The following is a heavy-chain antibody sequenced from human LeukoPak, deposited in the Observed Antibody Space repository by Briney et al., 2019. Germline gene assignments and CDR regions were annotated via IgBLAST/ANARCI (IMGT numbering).Heavy chain of an antibody. CDR3: ARSSYGAGSKPYWVDY. CDR1: GGSISSSSYY. D-gene: IGHD3-10*01. V-gene: IGHV4-39*01. CDR2: YSGST. Sequence: PPETLSLTCTVSGGSISSSSYYWAWIRQPPGKGLEYIGSYSGSTYYNPSLKSRVTISVDTSKKQFSLKLSSVTAADTAVYYCARSSYGAGSKPYWVDYWGQGTLVTVSS. J-gene: IGHJ4*02.